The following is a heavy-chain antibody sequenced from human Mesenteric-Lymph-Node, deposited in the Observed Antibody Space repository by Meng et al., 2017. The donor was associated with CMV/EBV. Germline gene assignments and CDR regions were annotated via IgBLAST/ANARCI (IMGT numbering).Heavy chain of an antibody. J-gene: IGHJ6*02. CDR3: VDCSSTSCYTYGMDV. V-gene: IGHV3-48*04. D-gene: IGHD2-2*02. CDR1: GSTFDTYG. CDR2: ISSSGSTI. Sequence: GESLKISCSASGSTFDTYGIHWVRQAPGKGLEWVSYISSSGSTIYYADSVKGRFTISRDNAKNSLYLQMNSLRAEDTAVYYCVDCSSTSCYTYGMDVWGQGTTVTVSS.